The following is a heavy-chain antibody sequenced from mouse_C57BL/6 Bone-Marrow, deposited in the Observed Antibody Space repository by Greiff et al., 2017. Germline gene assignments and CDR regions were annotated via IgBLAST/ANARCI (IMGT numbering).Heavy chain of an antibody. D-gene: IGHD2-1*01. V-gene: IGHV1-82*01. CDR1: GYAFSSSW. CDR2: IYPGDGDT. J-gene: IGHJ3*01. Sequence: QVTLKVSGPELVKPGASVKISCKASGYAFSSSWMNWVKQRPGKGLEWIGRIYPGDGDTNYNGKFKGKATLTADKSSSTAYMQLSSLTSEDSAVXFCARSDLLWIFAYWGKGTLVTVSA. CDR3: ARSDLLWIFAY.